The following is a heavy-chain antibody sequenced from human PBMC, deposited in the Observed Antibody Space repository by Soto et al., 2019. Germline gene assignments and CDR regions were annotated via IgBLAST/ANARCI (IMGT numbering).Heavy chain of an antibody. D-gene: IGHD5-12*01. CDR1: GGTFSSYT. CDR3: ARVAPRRREYSGYGPPNAFDI. V-gene: IGHV1-69*02. CDR2: IIPILGIA. J-gene: IGHJ3*02. Sequence: ASVKVSCKASGGTFSSYTISWVRQAPGQGLEWMGRIIPILGIANYAQKFQGRVTITADKSTSTAYMELSSLRSEDTAVYYCARVAPRRREYSGYGPPNAFDIWGQGTMVTVSS.